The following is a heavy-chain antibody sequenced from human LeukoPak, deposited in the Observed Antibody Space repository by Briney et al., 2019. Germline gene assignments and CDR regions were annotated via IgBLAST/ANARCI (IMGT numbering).Heavy chain of an antibody. CDR2: ISGSGGST. J-gene: IGHJ4*02. Sequence: GSLRLSCAASGFTFSSYAMSWVRQAPGKGLEWVSAISGSGGSTYYADSVKGRFTISRDNSKNTLYLQMNSLRAEDTAVYYCAKRIVGATTVDYWGQGTLVTVSS. CDR3: AKRIVGATTVDY. D-gene: IGHD1-26*01. CDR1: GFTFSSYA. V-gene: IGHV3-23*01.